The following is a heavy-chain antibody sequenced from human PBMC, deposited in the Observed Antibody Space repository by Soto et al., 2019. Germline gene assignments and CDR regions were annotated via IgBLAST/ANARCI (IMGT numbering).Heavy chain of an antibody. CDR1: GGTFSSYA. J-gene: IGHJ5*02. CDR3: ASEHHGVVVSWFDP. V-gene: IGHV1-69*12. D-gene: IGHD2-15*01. CDR2: IIPIFGTA. Sequence: QVQLVQSGAEVKKPGSSVKVSCKASGGTFSSYAISWVRQAPGQGLEWMGGIIPIFGTANYAQKFQGRVTITDDESPSTANMELSILRSEDTAVYYCASEHHGVVVSWFDPCGQGTLVTVSS.